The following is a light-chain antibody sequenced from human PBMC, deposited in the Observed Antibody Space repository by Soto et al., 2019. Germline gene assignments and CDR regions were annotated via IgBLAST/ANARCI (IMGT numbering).Light chain of an antibody. Sequence: EIVMTQSPATLSVSPGERATLSCRASQSVSSNLAWYLQKPCQAPRLLIYGASTRATGVPARFSGSGSGTEFTLTISSLQSEDFAVFYCQQYNDWPLYTFGQGTKLEIK. CDR2: GAS. CDR1: QSVSSN. J-gene: IGKJ2*01. V-gene: IGKV3-15*01. CDR3: QQYNDWPLYT.